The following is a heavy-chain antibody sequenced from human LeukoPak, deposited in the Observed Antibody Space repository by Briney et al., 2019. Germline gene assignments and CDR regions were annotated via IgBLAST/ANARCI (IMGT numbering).Heavy chain of an antibody. CDR2: ISSSSSYI. CDR1: EFTFSSYS. CDR3: ARATATNPLYFYS. D-gene: IGHD4-17*01. V-gene: IGHV3-21*01. Sequence: GRSLRLSWAASEFTFSSYSMKWVRQPPGNGLEWVSSISSSSSYIYYADSVKGRFTISRDNAKNSLYLQMNSLRAEHTAVYYCARATATNPLYFYSCGQGALGAVSS. J-gene: IGHJ4*02.